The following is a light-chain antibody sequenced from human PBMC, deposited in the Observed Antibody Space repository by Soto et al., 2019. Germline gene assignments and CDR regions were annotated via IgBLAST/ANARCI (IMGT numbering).Light chain of an antibody. CDR1: QSLLHRNGYNY. CDR3: MQAPQNPPYT. CDR2: LAS. V-gene: IGKV2-28*01. Sequence: DIVMTQSPLSLPVTPGEPASISCRSSQSLLHRNGYNYLDWYLQKPGQSPQLLIYLASIRASGVPDRFSGSGSGTDFTLKISRVEAEDVGVYYCMQAPQNPPYTFGQGTKVEIK. J-gene: IGKJ2*01.